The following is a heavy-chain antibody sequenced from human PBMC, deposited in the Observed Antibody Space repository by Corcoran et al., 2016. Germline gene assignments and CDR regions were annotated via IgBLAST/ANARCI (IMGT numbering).Heavy chain of an antibody. D-gene: IGHD3-10*01. Sequence: QVQLQQWGAGLLKPSETLSLTCAVYGGSFSGYYWSWIRQPPGKGLEWIGEINHSGSTNYNPSLKSRVTISVDTSKKQFSLKLSSVSAADTAVYYCARGGRGAPTSYYFDYWGQGTLVTVSS. CDR1: GGSFSGYY. CDR2: INHSGST. CDR3: ARGGRGAPTSYYFDY. J-gene: IGHJ4*02. V-gene: IGHV4-34*01.